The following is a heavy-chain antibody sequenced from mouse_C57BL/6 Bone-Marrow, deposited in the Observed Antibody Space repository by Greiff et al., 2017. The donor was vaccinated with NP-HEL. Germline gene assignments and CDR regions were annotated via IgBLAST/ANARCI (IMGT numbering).Heavy chain of an antibody. CDR1: GYSITSDY. J-gene: IGHJ1*03. Sequence: EVKLMESGPGLAKPSQTLSLTCSVTGYSITSDYWNWIRKFPGNKLEYMGYISYSGSTYYNPSLKSRISITRDTSKNQYYLQLNSVTTEDTATYYCARLGHYYGSSYVCWYFDVWGTGTTVTVSS. V-gene: IGHV3-8*01. D-gene: IGHD1-1*01. CDR3: ARLGHYYGSSYVCWYFDV. CDR2: ISYSGST.